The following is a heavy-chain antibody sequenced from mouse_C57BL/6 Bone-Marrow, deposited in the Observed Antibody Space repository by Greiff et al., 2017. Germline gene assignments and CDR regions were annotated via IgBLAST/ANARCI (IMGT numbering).Heavy chain of an antibody. CDR2: IYPGAGDT. J-gene: IGHJ1*03. V-gene: IGHV1-82*01. CDR1: GYAFSSSW. CDR3: ARFGYFDV. Sequence: VQLQQSGPELAKPGASVKISCKASGYAFSSSWMNWVKQRPGKGLEWIGRIYPGAGDTNYNGKFKGKATLTADKSSSTAYMQLSSLTSEDSAVYFCARFGYFDVWGTGTTVTVSS.